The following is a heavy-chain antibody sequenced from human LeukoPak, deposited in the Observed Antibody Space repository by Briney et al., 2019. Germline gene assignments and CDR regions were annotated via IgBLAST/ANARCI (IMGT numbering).Heavy chain of an antibody. D-gene: IGHD3-22*01. CDR2: INAGNGNT. Sequence: ASVKVSCKASGYTFTSYAMHWVRQAPGQRLEWMGWINAGNGNTKYSQKFQGRVTITRDTSASTAYMELSSLRSEDTAVYYCARCYYDSSGGPGDNYYGMDVWDQGTTVTVSS. CDR1: GYTFTSYA. J-gene: IGHJ6*02. V-gene: IGHV1-3*01. CDR3: ARCYYDSSGGPGDNYYGMDV.